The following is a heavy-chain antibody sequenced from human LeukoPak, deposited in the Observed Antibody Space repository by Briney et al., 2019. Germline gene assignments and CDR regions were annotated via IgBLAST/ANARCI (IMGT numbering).Heavy chain of an antibody. V-gene: IGHV4-61*02. D-gene: IGHD6-6*01. CDR1: GGSIKSASYS. CDR2: IYTSGRT. CDR3: ARERPDSSSDY. Sequence: PSQTLSLTCTVSGGSIKSASYSWTWIRQPAGKELERIGRIYTSGRTDYNPSLKSRVTISVDTSKNQFSLKLSSVTAADTAVYYCARERPDSSSDYWGQGTLVTVSS. J-gene: IGHJ4*02.